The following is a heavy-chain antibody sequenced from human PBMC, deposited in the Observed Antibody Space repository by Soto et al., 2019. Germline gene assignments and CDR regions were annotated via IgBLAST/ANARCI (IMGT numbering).Heavy chain of an antibody. Sequence: QVQLQESGPGLVKPSQTLSLTCTVSGDSMCSGDYYWTWIRQPPGKGLEWIGYIYYIGTTFYNPSLESRVNISIDTSKNHFSLRLTSVTAADTAVYYCSRGSTYYGFLTWGQGTLVTVSS. CDR1: GDSMCSGDYY. J-gene: IGHJ5*02. CDR3: SRGSTYYGFLT. D-gene: IGHD3-10*01. CDR2: IYYIGTT. V-gene: IGHV4-30-4*01.